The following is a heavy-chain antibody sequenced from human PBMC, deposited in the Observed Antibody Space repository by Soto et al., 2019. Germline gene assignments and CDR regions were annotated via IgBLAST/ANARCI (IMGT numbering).Heavy chain of an antibody. J-gene: IGHJ5*02. D-gene: IGHD6-19*01. CDR1: GFNFSSYG. CDR3: ARAIAVAGYNWFDP. CDR2: IWYDGSNK. V-gene: IGHV3-33*01. Sequence: QVQLVESGGGVVQPGRSLRLSCAASGFNFSSYGMHWVRQAPGKGLEWVAVIWYDGSNKYYADSVKGRFTISRDNSKNTLYLPMNSLRAEDTAVYYCARAIAVAGYNWFDPWGQGTLVTVSS.